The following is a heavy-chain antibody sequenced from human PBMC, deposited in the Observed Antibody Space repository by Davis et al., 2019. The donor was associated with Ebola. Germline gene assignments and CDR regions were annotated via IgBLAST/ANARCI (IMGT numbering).Heavy chain of an antibody. CDR2: IKSKTDGGTT. D-gene: IGHD6-19*01. Sequence: PGGSLRLSCEASGFTFSHYGMHWVRQAPGKGLEWVGRIKSKTDGGTTDYAAPVKGRFTISRDDSKNTLYLQMNSLKTEDTAVYYCTAYSSGWYPFDYWGQGTLVTVSS. CDR3: TAYSSGWYPFDY. J-gene: IGHJ4*02. CDR1: GFTFSHYG. V-gene: IGHV3-15*01.